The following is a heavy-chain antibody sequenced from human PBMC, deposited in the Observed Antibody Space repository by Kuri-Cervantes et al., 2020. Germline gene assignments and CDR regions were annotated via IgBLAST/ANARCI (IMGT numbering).Heavy chain of an antibody. Sequence: GESLKISCAASGFTFSTYSFNWVRQAPGKGLEWVSSISGSSTYIFYADSVKGRFTISRDNARNSLFLQMNSLRAEDTAIYYCARPGLISVADYYFDSWGQGTLVTVSS. V-gene: IGHV3-21*01. D-gene: IGHD6-19*01. CDR3: ARPGLISVADYYFDS. J-gene: IGHJ4*02. CDR1: GFTFSTYS. CDR2: ISGSSTYI.